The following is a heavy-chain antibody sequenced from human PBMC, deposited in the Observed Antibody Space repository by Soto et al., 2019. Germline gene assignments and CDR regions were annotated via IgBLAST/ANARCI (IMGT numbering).Heavy chain of an antibody. V-gene: IGHV4-39*01. D-gene: IGHD2-15*01. J-gene: IGHJ4*02. Sequence: XETLSLTCSVSGSPISSNDYFWAWIRQPRGRGLEFIASMHASGGTYHASSLKSRATMSLDTSKDQFSLKLQSVTAADTGTYYCAAIVVGATRHSDVDQWGQGTLVTVSS. CDR2: MHASGGT. CDR1: GSPISSNDYF. CDR3: AAIVVGATRHSDVDQ.